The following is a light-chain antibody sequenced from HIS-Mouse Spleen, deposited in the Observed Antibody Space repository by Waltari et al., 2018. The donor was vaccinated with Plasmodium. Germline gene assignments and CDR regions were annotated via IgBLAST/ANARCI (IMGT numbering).Light chain of an antibody. J-gene: IGLJ1*01. Sequence: QSALTQPRSVSGSPGQSVTISCTGTSSDVGGYNYVSWYQQHPGKAPKLMIYDVSKRTSGVPDRVSGAKSGTTASLTISGLQAEDEADYYCCSYAGSYTYVFGTGTKVTVL. V-gene: IGLV2-11*01. CDR3: CSYAGSYTYV. CDR1: SSDVGGYNY. CDR2: DVS.